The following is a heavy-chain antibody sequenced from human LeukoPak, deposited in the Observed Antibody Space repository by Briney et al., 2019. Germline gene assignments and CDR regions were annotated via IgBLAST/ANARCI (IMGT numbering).Heavy chain of an antibody. Sequence: GGSLRLSCAASGFTFSSYWMSWVRQAPGKGLEWVSSTSSSGEATYYADSVKGRFTISRDNSRNTLYLQMNSLRAEDTAVYYCAKDRPNYYGTNGHYYRRDGDSWGQGTLVTVSS. D-gene: IGHD3-22*01. CDR2: TSSSGEAT. V-gene: IGHV3-23*01. CDR1: GFTFSSYW. CDR3: AKDRPNYYGTNGHYYRRDGDS. J-gene: IGHJ5*01.